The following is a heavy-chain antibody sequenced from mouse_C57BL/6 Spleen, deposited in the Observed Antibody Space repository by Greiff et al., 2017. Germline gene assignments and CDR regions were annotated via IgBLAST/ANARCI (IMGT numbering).Heavy chain of an antibody. V-gene: IGHV1-61*01. CDR3: ARWGYYSNYEDWFAY. D-gene: IGHD2-5*01. Sequence: QVQLQQPGAELVRPGSSVKLSCKASGYTFTSYWMDWVKQRPEQGLEWIGNIYPSDSETHYKQKFKDQVTFTGDKSSSTAYMQLSSLTSEDSAVYYCARWGYYSNYEDWFAYWGQGTLVTVSA. J-gene: IGHJ3*01. CDR1: GYTFTSYW. CDR2: IYPSDSET.